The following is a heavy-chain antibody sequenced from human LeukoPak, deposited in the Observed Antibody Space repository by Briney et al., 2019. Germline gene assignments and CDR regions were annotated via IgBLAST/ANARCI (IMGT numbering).Heavy chain of an antibody. CDR1: GFDFSSYT. CDR3: ANSPTCPSSDCHSRYLVS. J-gene: IGHJ5*02. D-gene: IGHD3-16*02. V-gene: IGHV3-21*06. CDR2: ISYSSYYI. Sequence: KPGGSLRLSCAASGFDFSSYTLTWVRPAPGKGLEWVAAISYSSYYIHNRDSVKGRFTISRDNARNSLYLQMTGLRPEDTAFYYCANSPTCPSSDCHSRYLVSWGLGTLVTVSS.